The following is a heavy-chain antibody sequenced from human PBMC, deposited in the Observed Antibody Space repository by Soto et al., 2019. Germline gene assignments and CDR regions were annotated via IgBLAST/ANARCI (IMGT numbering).Heavy chain of an antibody. D-gene: IGHD5-12*01. V-gene: IGHV4-61*01. J-gene: IGHJ4*02. CDR1: GGSVSSGSYY. CDR2: IYYSGST. CDR3: ARDSKRGYSGYDKLDY. Sequence: SETLSLTCTVSGGSVSSGSYYWSWIRQPPGKGLEWIGYIYYSGSTNYNPSLKSRVTISVDTSKNQFSLKLTSVTAADTAVYYCARDSKRGYSGYDKLDYWGQRTLVTGSS.